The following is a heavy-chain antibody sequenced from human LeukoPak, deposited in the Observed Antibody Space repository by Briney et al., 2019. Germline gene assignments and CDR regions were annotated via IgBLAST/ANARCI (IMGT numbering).Heavy chain of an antibody. J-gene: IGHJ4*02. CDR2: ISGSGGST. Sequence: GGSLRLSCAASGFTFSSYAMSWVRQARGEGLVCVSAISGSGGSTYYADSVKGRFTISRDNSKNTLYLQMNSLRAEDTAVYYCAKVPGYSSSWYDYWGQGTLVTVSS. CDR1: GFTFSSYA. V-gene: IGHV3-23*01. D-gene: IGHD6-13*01. CDR3: AKVPGYSSSWYDY.